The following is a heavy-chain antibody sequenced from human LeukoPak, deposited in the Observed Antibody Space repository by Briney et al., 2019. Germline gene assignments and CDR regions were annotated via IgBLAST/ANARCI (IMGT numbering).Heavy chain of an antibody. Sequence: KPSETLSLTCAVYGGSFSGYYWSWIRQPPGKGLEWIGEINHSGSTNYNPSLKSRVTISVDTSKNQFSLKLSSVTAADTAVYYCARTLSGSYFYYFDYWGQGTLVTVSS. CDR1: GGSFSGYY. V-gene: IGHV4-34*01. CDR3: ARTLSGSYFYYFDY. D-gene: IGHD1-26*01. CDR2: INHSGST. J-gene: IGHJ4*02.